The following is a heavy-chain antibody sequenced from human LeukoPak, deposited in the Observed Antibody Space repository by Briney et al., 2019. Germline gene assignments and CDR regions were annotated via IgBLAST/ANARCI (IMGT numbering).Heavy chain of an antibody. Sequence: ASVKVSCKASGYTFTSYGISWVRQAPGQGLEWMGWISAYNGNTNYAQKLQGRVTMTTDTSTSTAYMELRNLRSDDTAVYYCARGVPVVPAARTDYWGQGTLVTVSS. CDR3: ARGVPVVPAARTDY. D-gene: IGHD2-2*01. V-gene: IGHV1-18*01. CDR2: ISAYNGNT. CDR1: GYTFTSYG. J-gene: IGHJ4*02.